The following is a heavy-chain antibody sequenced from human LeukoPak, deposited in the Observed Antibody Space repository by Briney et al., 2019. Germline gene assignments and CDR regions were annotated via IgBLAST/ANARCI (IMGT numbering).Heavy chain of an antibody. J-gene: IGHJ4*02. CDR3: ARDLDARLKYSYGF. CDR1: GYTFTGYY. Sequence: ASVTVSCKASGYTFTGYYMHWVRQAPGQGLEWMGWSNPNSGGTNYAQKFQGRVTMTRDTSISTAYMELSRLRSDDTAVYYCARDLDARLKYSYGFWGQGTLVTVSS. V-gene: IGHV1-2*02. D-gene: IGHD5-18*01. CDR2: SNPNSGGT.